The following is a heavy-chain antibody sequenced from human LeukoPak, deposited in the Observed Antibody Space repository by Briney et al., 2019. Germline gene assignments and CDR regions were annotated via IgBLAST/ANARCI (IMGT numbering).Heavy chain of an antibody. Sequence: PGGSLRLSCAASGFTVSSNYMSWVRQAPGKGLEWVSVIYSGGSTYYADSVKGRFTISRDNAKNSLYLQMNSLRAEDTAVYYCARDEEDGYNEGAFDIWGQGTMVTVSS. V-gene: IGHV3-53*01. CDR1: GFTVSSNY. CDR3: ARDEEDGYNEGAFDI. CDR2: IYSGGST. J-gene: IGHJ3*02. D-gene: IGHD5-24*01.